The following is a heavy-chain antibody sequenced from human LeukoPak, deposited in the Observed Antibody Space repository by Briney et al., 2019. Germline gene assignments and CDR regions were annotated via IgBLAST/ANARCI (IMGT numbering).Heavy chain of an antibody. CDR3: ASIGCSSTSCHGEYYYYMDV. CDR2: IIPILGIA. D-gene: IGHD2-2*01. J-gene: IGHJ6*03. Sequence: GASVKVSCKASGGTFSSYTISWVRQAPGQGLEWMGRIIPILGIANYAQKFQGRVTITADKSTSTAYMELSSLRSEDTAVYYCASIGCSSTSCHGEYYYYMDVWGKGTTVTVS. CDR1: GGTFSSYT. V-gene: IGHV1-69*02.